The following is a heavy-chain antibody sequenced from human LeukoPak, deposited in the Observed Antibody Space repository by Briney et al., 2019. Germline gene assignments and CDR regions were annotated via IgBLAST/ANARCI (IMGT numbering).Heavy chain of an antibody. Sequence: GGSLRLSCAASGFTFSSYGMHWVRQAPGKGLEWVAVIWYDGSNKYYADSVKGQFTISRDNSKNTLYLQMNSLRAEDTAVYYCARVDHGSGWYIMDYWGQGTLVTVSS. V-gene: IGHV3-33*01. D-gene: IGHD6-19*01. J-gene: IGHJ4*02. CDR1: GFTFSSYG. CDR3: ARVDHGSGWYIMDY. CDR2: IWYDGSNK.